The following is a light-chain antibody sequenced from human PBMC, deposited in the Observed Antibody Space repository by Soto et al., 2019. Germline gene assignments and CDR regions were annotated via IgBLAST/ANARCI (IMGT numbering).Light chain of an antibody. CDR1: QSISRY. CDR3: QQRSSWPVT. V-gene: IGKV3-11*01. J-gene: IGKJ4*01. CDR2: DAS. Sequence: EIVLTQAPGTLSLSPGERATLSSRASQSISRYLAWYQQKPAQAPRLLIYDASNRATGIPVRFSGSGSGTDFTLTISSLEPEDFATYYCQQRSSWPVTFGGGTKVEIK.